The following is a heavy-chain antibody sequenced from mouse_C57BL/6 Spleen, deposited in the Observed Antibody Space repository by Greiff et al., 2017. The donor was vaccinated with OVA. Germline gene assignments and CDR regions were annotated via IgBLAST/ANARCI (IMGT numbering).Heavy chain of an antibody. J-gene: IGHJ3*01. D-gene: IGHD1-1*01. V-gene: IGHV1-36*01. CDR2: VYLYNGGT. Sequence: EVQLQQSGPVLVKPGPSVKISCKASGFPFTAYYLHWVKQSHGKSLEWIGLVYLYNGGTSYNQKFKGKPTLTVDTSSSTAYIELNSLTSEASAVYSCASNSGSTCAYWGQGTLVTVSA. CDR1: GFPFTAYY. CDR3: ASNSGSTCAY.